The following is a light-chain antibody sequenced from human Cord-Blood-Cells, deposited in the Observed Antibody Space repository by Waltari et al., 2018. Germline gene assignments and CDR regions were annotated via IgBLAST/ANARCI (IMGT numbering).Light chain of an antibody. CDR3: QQSYSTQIT. J-gene: IGKJ5*01. V-gene: IGKV1-39*01. CDR2: AAS. CDR1: QSISSY. Sequence: DIQMTQSPSSLSASVGARVPITCRARQSISSYLNWYQQKPGKAPKLLIYAASTLQSGVPSRFSGSGSVTDFTLTIRILQPQDFATYYCQQSYSTQITFGPGTRLEIK.